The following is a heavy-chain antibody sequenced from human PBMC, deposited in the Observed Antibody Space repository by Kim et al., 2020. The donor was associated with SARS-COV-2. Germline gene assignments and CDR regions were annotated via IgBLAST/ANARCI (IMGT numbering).Heavy chain of an antibody. CDR3: AKDISSNPNYDYVWGSYRYTGFDY. D-gene: IGHD3-16*02. Sequence: GGSLRLSCAASGFTFDDYTMHWVRQAPGKGLEWVSLISWDGGSTYYADSVKGRFTISRDNSKNSLYLQMNSLRTEDTALYYCAKDISSNPNYDYVWGSYRYTGFDYWGQGTLVTVSS. CDR2: ISWDGGST. J-gene: IGHJ4*02. CDR1: GFTFDDYT. V-gene: IGHV3-43*01.